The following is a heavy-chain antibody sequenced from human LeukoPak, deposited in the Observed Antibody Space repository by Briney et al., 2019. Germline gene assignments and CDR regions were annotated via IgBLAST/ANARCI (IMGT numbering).Heavy chain of an antibody. V-gene: IGHV1-69*13. CDR1: GGTFSSYA. D-gene: IGHD6-19*01. CDR2: IIPIFGTA. CDR3: VRRGYSSGWYEGY. J-gene: IGHJ4*02. Sequence: ASVKVSCKASGGTFSSYAISWVRQAPGQGLEWMGGIIPIFGTANYAQKFQGRVTITADESTSTAYMELSSLRAEDTAVYYCVRRGYSSGWYEGYWGQGTLVTVSS.